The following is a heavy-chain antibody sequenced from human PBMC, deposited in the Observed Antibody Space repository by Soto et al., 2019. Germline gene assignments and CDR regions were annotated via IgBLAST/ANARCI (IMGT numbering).Heavy chain of an antibody. CDR3: ARDRYYGSGSSTPDS. J-gene: IGHJ4*02. CDR2: MSSGSSTI. Sequence: PGGSLRFSCPASGFTFGSYSMNWVRQAPGKGLEWVSYMSSGSSTIYYADSVKGRFTISRDNAKNTLYLQMNSLRDEDTAVYYCARDRYYGSGSSTPDSWGQGTLVTVSS. D-gene: IGHD3-10*01. CDR1: GFTFGSYS. V-gene: IGHV3-48*02.